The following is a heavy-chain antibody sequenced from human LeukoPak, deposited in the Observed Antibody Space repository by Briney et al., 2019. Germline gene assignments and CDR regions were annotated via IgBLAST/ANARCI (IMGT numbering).Heavy chain of an antibody. Sequence: ASVKVSCKASGYTFTSYYMHWVRQAPGQGLEWMGIINPSGGSTSYAQKFQGRVTMTRDMSTSTVYMELSSLRSEDTAVYYCARAADYGDYLRDYYMGVWGKGTTVTVSS. J-gene: IGHJ6*03. CDR3: ARAADYGDYLRDYYMGV. D-gene: IGHD4-17*01. V-gene: IGHV1-46*01. CDR2: INPSGGST. CDR1: GYTFTSYY.